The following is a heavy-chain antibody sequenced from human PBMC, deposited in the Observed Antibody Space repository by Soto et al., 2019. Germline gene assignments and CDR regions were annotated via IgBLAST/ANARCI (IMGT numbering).Heavy chain of an antibody. CDR1: GYSFTSFW. CDR2: INPVDSDT. J-gene: IGHJ4*02. D-gene: IGHD3-3*01. CDR3: ARQFTPSNYDFWSGYYLSIFDY. V-gene: IGHV5-51*01. Sequence: HGESLKISCQGFGYSFTSFWIGWVRQMPGKGLEWMGIINPVDSDTRYSPSFQGQVTISVDKSITTAYLQWSSLKASDTAMYYCARQFTPSNYDFWSGYYLSIFDYWGQGTLVTVSS.